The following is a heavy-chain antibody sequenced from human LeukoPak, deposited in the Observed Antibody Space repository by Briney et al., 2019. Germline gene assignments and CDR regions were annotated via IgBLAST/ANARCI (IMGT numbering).Heavy chain of an antibody. V-gene: IGHV3-7*01. CDR1: GFTFSSYW. J-gene: IGHJ4*02. CDR2: IKQDGSEK. D-gene: IGHD1-26*01. Sequence: GGSLRLSCAASGFTFSSYWMSWVRQAPGKGLEWVANIKQDGSEKYYVDSVKGRFTISRDNSKNTLYLQMGSLRAEDMAVYFCAREGGATPLDYWGQGTLVTVSS. CDR3: AREGGATPLDY.